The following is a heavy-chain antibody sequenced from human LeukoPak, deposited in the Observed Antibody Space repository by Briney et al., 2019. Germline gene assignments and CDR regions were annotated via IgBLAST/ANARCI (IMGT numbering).Heavy chain of an antibody. V-gene: IGHV1-69-2*01. CDR2: VDPEDGET. CDR1: GYTFTDYY. J-gene: IGHJ5*02. D-gene: IGHD3-3*01. Sequence: ASVKISCTLSGYTFTDYYIHWVHQAPGKGLEWMGLVDPEDGETIYAEKFPGRVTITPDTSTDTASMELSSLRSEDSAVYYCARESDYDFWSGYIWFDPGGQGTLVTVPS. CDR3: ARESDYDFWSGYIWFDP.